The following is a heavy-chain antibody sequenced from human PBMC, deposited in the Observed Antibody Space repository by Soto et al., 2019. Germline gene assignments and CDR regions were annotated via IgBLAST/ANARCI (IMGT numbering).Heavy chain of an antibody. J-gene: IGHJ6*02. Sequence: QVQLVQSGAEVKKPGASVKVSCKASGYTFTSYGIIWVRQAPGQGLEWMGWISAYNGNTNYAQKLQGRVTMTTDTSTSTAYMELRSLRSDDTAVYYCARDPAVNSYYYYYGMDVWGQGTTVTVSS. V-gene: IGHV1-18*04. CDR3: ARDPAVNSYYYYYGMDV. CDR2: ISAYNGNT. CDR1: GYTFTSYG. D-gene: IGHD4-17*01.